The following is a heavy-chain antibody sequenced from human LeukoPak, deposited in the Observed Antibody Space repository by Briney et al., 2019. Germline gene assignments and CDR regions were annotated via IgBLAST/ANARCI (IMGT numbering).Heavy chain of an antibody. J-gene: IGHJ6*03. D-gene: IGHD3-10*01. CDR1: GYTFTSYD. Sequence: GASVKVSCKASGYTFTSYDINWVRQATGQGLEWMGWMNPNSGNTGYAQKFQGRVTMTRNTSISTAYMELSSLRSEDTAVYYCARAGSGSYYNGFQGYYYYMDVWGKGTTVTISS. V-gene: IGHV1-8*02. CDR3: ARAGSGSYYNGFQGYYYYMDV. CDR2: MNPNSGNT.